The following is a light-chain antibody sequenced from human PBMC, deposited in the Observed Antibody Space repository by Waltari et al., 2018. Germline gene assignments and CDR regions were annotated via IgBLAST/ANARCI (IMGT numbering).Light chain of an antibody. J-gene: IGKJ3*01. Sequence: EIVLTHSPATLSLSPGESATLSCRASQSVSSYLAWYQQKPGQAPRLLIYDASNRATGIPARFSGSGSGTDFTLTISSLEPEDFAVYYCQQRSNWPRVTFGPGTKVDIK. CDR1: QSVSSY. V-gene: IGKV3-11*01. CDR3: QQRSNWPRVT. CDR2: DAS.